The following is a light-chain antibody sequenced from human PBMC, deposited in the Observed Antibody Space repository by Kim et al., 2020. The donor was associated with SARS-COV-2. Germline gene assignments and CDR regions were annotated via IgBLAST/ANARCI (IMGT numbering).Light chain of an antibody. Sequence: CVSPGERAPLSCRACQSVSSNLAWYQHKPGQAPRLLIYGASTRATDIPTRFSGSGSGTDFTLTISSLQSEDFAVYYCQQYSNWPRTFGQGTKLEI. CDR1: QSVSSN. CDR3: QQYSNWPRT. V-gene: IGKV3-15*01. CDR2: GAS. J-gene: IGKJ2*01.